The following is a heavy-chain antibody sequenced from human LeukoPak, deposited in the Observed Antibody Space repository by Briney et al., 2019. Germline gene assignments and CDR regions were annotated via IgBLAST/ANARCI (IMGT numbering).Heavy chain of an antibody. CDR3: ARHLRAVAGGRYFDY. Sequence: PSETLSLTCTVSGGSIGSYYWSWIRQPPGKGLEWIGYIYSSGSTNYNPSLQSRLTISVDPSKNQFSLKLSSVTAADTAVYYCARHLRAVAGGRYFDYWGQGTQVTVSS. CDR1: GGSIGSYY. V-gene: IGHV4-59*08. D-gene: IGHD6-19*01. CDR2: IYSSGST. J-gene: IGHJ4*02.